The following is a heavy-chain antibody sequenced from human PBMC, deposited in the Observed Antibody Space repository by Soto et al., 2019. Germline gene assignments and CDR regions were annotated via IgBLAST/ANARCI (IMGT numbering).Heavy chain of an antibody. V-gene: IGHV3-30*03. J-gene: IGHJ1*01. CDR3: AREYGGNSFYFQH. CDR1: GFTFSSYG. CDR2: ISYDGSNK. D-gene: IGHD2-21*02. Sequence: GGSLRLSCAASGFTFSSYGMHWVRQAPGKGLEWVAVISYDGSNKYYADSVKGRFTISRDNSKNTLYLQMNSLRSEDLAVFYCAREYGGNSFYFQHWGQGTLVTVSS.